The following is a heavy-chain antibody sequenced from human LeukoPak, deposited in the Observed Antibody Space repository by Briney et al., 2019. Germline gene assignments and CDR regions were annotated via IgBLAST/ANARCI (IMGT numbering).Heavy chain of an antibody. J-gene: IGHJ6*02. CDR2: ISYDGSNK. CDR3: AREAQSRYSSGFGMDV. D-gene: IGHD6-19*01. Sequence: GGSLRLSCAASGFTFSSYGMHWVRQAPGKGLEWVAVISYDGSNKYYADSVKGRFTISRDNSKNTLYLQMNSLRAEDTAVYYCAREAQSRYSSGFGMDVWGQGTTVTVSS. CDR1: GFTFSSYG. V-gene: IGHV3-30*03.